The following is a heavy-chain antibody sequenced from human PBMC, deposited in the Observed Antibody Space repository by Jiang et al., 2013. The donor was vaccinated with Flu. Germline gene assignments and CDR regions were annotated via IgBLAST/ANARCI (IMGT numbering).Heavy chain of an antibody. CDR3: ARARGLVYFDY. V-gene: IGHV4-30-2*01. J-gene: IGHJ4*02. D-gene: IGHD6-6*01. CDR1: GGSISSGGYS. Sequence: GSGLVKPSQTLSLTCAVSGGSISSGGYSWSWIRQPPGKGLEWIGYIYHSGSTYYNPSLKSRVTISVDRSKNQFSLKLSSVTAADTAVYYCARARGLVYFDYWGQGTLVTVSS. CDR2: IYHSGST.